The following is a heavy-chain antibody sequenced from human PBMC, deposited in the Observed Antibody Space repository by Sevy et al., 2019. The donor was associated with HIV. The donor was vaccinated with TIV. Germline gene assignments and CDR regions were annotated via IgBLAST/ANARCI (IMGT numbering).Heavy chain of an antibody. Sequence: GGSLRLSCAASGFTFSKYSMSWVRQPPGRGLEWVSTLSFGCGEINYADSVKGRFTISRDNSKSSVYLQMNNLRPEDTAGYCAREGCTKPHDYWGQRTLVTVSS. J-gene: IGHJ4*02. CDR3: AREGCTKPHDY. D-gene: IGHD2-8*01. V-gene: IGHV3-23*01. CDR2: LSFGCGEI. CDR1: GFTFSKYS.